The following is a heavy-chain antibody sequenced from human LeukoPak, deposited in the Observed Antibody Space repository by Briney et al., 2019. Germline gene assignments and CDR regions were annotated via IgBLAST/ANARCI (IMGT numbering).Heavy chain of an antibody. V-gene: IGHV4-4*07. J-gene: IGHJ4*02. CDR3: ARGSVYDYLDY. Sequence: SETLSLTCTVSGGSISTFYWSWIRQPAGKGLEWIGRIYSSGSTNYNPSLKSRFTMSVDTSKNQFSLKLYSVTAADTAVYYCARGSVYDYLDYWGQGTLVSVSS. CDR1: GGSISTFY. D-gene: IGHD2-8*01. CDR2: IYSSGST.